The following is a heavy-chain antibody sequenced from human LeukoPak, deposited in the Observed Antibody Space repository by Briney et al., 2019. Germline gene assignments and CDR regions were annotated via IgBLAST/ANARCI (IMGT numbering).Heavy chain of an antibody. J-gene: IGHJ4*02. D-gene: IGHD3-22*01. Sequence: SETLSLTCSVSGGSFTSSSYYWGWIRQPPGKGPEWIGSIYYSGSTYYNPSLKSRVTISVDTSKNQFSLKLSSVTAADTAVYYCARHNYDSSGFLKYWGQGTLVTVSS. CDR3: ARHNYDSSGFLKY. CDR1: GGSFTSSSYY. V-gene: IGHV4-39*01. CDR2: IYYSGST.